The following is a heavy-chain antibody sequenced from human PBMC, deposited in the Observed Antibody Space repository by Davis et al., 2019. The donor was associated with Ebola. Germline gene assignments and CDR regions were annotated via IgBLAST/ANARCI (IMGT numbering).Heavy chain of an antibody. CDR2: ISYDGSNK. Sequence: GESLKISCAASGFTFSSYAMHWVRQAPGKGLEWVAVISYDGSNKYYADSVKGRFTISRDNSKNTLYLQMNSLRAEDTAVYYCASSGWYVVDYWGQGTLVTVSS. J-gene: IGHJ4*02. D-gene: IGHD6-19*01. CDR3: ASSGWYVVDY. V-gene: IGHV3-30-3*01. CDR1: GFTFSSYA.